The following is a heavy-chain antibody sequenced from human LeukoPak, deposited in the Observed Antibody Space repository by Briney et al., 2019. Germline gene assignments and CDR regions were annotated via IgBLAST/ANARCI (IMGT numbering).Heavy chain of an antibody. J-gene: IGHJ6*03. D-gene: IGHD4-17*01. CDR3: ARNYGDYVARSYYYMDV. CDR2: INPNSGGT. V-gene: IGHV1-2*02. CDR1: GYTLTELS. Sequence: GASVKVSCKVSGYTLTELSMHWVRQAPGKGLEWMGWINPNSGGTNYAQKFQGRVTMTRDTSISTAYMELSRLRSDDTAVYYCARNYGDYVARSYYYMDVWGKGTTVTVSS.